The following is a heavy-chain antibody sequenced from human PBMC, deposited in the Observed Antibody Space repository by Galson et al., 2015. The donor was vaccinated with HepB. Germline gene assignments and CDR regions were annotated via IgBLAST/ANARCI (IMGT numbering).Heavy chain of an antibody. CDR3: ARGGYGDGYNYGDKLGDDAFDI. Sequence: SLRLSCAASGFTFSSYDMHWVRQATGKGLEWVSAIGTAGDPYYPGSVKGRFTISRENAKNSLYLQMNSLRAGDTAVYYCARGGYGDGYNYGDKLGDDAFDIWGQGTMVTVSS. CDR2: IGTAGDP. CDR1: GFTFSSYD. V-gene: IGHV3-13*05. D-gene: IGHD5-24*01. J-gene: IGHJ3*02.